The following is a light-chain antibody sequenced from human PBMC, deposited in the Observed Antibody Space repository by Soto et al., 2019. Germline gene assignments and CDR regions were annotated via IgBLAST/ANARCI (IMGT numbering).Light chain of an antibody. CDR2: EVS. V-gene: IGLV2-14*01. CDR1: SGEFGGYNF. J-gene: IGLJ1*01. CDR3: NSYTSKSTGV. Sequence: QSVLTQPASVSGSPGQSITISCTGTSGEFGGYNFASGYQQHPGKAPKLIIYEVSNRPSGVSNRFSGSKSGNTASLTISGLQAEDEADYYCNSYTSKSTGVFGTGTKLTVL.